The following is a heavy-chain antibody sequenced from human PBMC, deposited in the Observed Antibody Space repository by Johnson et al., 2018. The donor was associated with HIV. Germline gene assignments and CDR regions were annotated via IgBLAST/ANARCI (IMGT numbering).Heavy chain of an antibody. D-gene: IGHD6-19*01. CDR1: GFTFSSYA. Sequence: VQLVESGGGVVQPGRSLRLSCAASGFTFSSYAMHWVRQAPGKGLEWVSAIGTAGDTYYPGSVKGRFTISRENAKNSLYLQVSTLTAGDTALYYCVSVVRMPFSSDWKAFHIWGQVTLVSVSS. V-gene: IGHV3-13*01. J-gene: IGHJ3*02. CDR3: VSVVRMPFSSDWKAFHI. CDR2: IGTAGDT.